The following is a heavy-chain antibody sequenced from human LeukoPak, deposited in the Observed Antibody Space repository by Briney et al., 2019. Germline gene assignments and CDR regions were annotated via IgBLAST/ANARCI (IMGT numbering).Heavy chain of an antibody. D-gene: IGHD5-12*01. CDR2: IYHSGST. V-gene: IGHV4-30-2*01. CDR1: GGSISSGGYS. Sequence: SETLSLTCAVSGGSISSGGYSWSWVRQPPGGGLEWVGYIYHSGSTYYNPSLQSRVTISLDRSKNQFSLKLSSMTAVDTAVYYCASGNTGYDRDSFDIWGQGTMVTVSS. CDR3: ASGNTGYDRDSFDI. J-gene: IGHJ3*02.